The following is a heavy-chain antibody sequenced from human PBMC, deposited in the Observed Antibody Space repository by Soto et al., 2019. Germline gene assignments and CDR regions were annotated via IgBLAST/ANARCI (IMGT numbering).Heavy chain of an antibody. D-gene: IGHD6-19*01. CDR3: AWSPSSGWQGVDY. CDR2: IYYSGST. CDR1: GGSISSYY. V-gene: IGHV4-59*08. Sequence: SETLSLTCTVSGGSISSYYWSWIRQPPGKGLEWIGYIYYSGSTNYNPSLKSRVTISVDTSKNQFSLKLSSVTAADTAVYYCAWSPSSGWQGVDYWGQGTLVTVSS. J-gene: IGHJ4*02.